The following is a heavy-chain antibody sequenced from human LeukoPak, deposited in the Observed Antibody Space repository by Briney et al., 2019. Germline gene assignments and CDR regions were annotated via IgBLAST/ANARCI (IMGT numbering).Heavy chain of an antibody. CDR1: GFTFSSYW. CDR3: ARDRPFDTYYYGMDV. V-gene: IGHV3-74*01. J-gene: IGHJ6*02. CDR2: IYSDGSST. Sequence: PGGALTLTCAGSGFTFSSYWMHWVRQAPGKGLVWVSRIYSDGSSTNYADSVKGRFTISRDHAKNTLYLQMNSLRAEDTAVYYCARDRPFDTYYYGMDVWGQGTTVTVSS. D-gene: IGHD3-9*01.